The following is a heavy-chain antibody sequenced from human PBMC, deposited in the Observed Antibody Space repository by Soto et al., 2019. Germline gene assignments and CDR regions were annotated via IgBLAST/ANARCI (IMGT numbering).Heavy chain of an antibody. D-gene: IGHD1-26*01. CDR2: ISYDGSNK. J-gene: IGHJ4*02. Sequence: QVQLVESGGGVVQPGRSLRLSCAASGFTFSSYAMHWVRQAPGKGLEWVAVISYDGSNKYYADSVKGRFTISRDNSKNTLYLHMNSLRAEDTAVYYCASIVGATFYWGQGTLVTVSS. CDR3: ASIVGATFY. V-gene: IGHV3-30-3*01. CDR1: GFTFSSYA.